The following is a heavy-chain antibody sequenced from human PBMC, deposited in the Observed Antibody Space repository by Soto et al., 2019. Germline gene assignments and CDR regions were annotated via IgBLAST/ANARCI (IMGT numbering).Heavy chain of an antibody. CDR2: ISASATQT. Sequence: EARILESGGGLAQPGGSLKISCTASGFNFNIYGMSWVRQAPGKGLEWVSGISASATQTYYAESVKGRFAISRDNSKSTLYLQLDSLTPEDTARYYCAKPITAGGSNSWGPGTLVAVSS. CDR1: GFNFNIYG. CDR3: AKPITAGGSNS. J-gene: IGHJ5*02. D-gene: IGHD3-10*01. V-gene: IGHV3-23*01.